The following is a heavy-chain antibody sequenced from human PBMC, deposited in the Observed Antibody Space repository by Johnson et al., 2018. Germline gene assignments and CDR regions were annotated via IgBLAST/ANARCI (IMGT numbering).Heavy chain of an antibody. CDR3: ARDMYDNRAYYFDY. J-gene: IGHJ4*02. CDR2: IWYDGRSK. Sequence: VHLVQSGGGVVQPGRSLMLSCAASGFTFSSYGMHWVRQAPGQGLEGVAVIWYDGRSKNYVDSVKGRFTISRDDSKNTLYLKMNSLRAEDTAVYYCARDMYDNRAYYFDYWGQGTLVTVSS. CDR1: GFTFSSYG. V-gene: IGHV3-33*01. D-gene: IGHD3-22*01.